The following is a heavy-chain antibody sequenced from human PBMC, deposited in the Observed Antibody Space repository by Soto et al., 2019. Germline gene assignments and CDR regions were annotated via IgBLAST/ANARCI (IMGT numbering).Heavy chain of an antibody. CDR2: ISAYNGNT. CDR1: GYTFTSYG. V-gene: IGHV1-18*01. Sequence: ASVKVSCKASGYTFTSYGISWVRQAPGQGLEWMGWISAYNGNTNYAQKLQGRATMTTDTSTSTAYMELRSLRSDDTAVYFCARENVGYYGSGSSYFDYWGQGTLVTVSS. D-gene: IGHD3-10*01. CDR3: ARENVGYYGSGSSYFDY. J-gene: IGHJ4*02.